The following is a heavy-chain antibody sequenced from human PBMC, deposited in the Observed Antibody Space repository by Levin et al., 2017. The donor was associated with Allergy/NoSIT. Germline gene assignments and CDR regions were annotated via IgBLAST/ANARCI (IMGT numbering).Heavy chain of an antibody. CDR3: AHTHYDYVWGSYRPAPDAFDI. D-gene: IGHD3-16*02. CDR1: GFSLSTSGVG. V-gene: IGHV2-5*02. CDR2: IYWDDDK. J-gene: IGHJ3*02. Sequence: ESGPTLVKPTQTLTLTCTFSGFSLSTSGVGVGWIRQPPGKALEWLALIYWDDDKRYSPSLKSRLTITKDTSKNQVVLTMTNMDPVDTATYYCAHTHYDYVWGSYRPAPDAFDIWGQGTMVTVSS.